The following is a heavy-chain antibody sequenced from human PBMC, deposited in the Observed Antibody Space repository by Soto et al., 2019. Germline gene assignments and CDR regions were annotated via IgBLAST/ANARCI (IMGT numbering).Heavy chain of an antibody. Sequence: PWGSLRLSCAACGFTFSSYGMHWVRQAPGKGLEWVAVIWYDGSNKYYADSVKGRFTISRDNSKNTLYLQMNSLRAEDTAVYYCARAAGYSSGWSPDYWGQGALVTVSS. J-gene: IGHJ4*02. CDR1: GFTFSSYG. CDR2: IWYDGSNK. CDR3: ARAAGYSSGWSPDY. D-gene: IGHD6-19*01. V-gene: IGHV3-33*01.